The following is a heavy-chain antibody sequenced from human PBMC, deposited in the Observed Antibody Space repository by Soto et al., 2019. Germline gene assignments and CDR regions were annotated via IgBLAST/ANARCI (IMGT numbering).Heavy chain of an antibody. V-gene: IGHV4-59*01. CDR1: GGSINSYY. D-gene: IGHD1-26*01. CDR3: ARRYGGNFDY. Sequence: PSETLSLTCTVSGGSINSYYWSWIRQPPGKGLEWIGYIYYSGSTNYNPSLKSRVTISVDTSKNQFSLKLRSVTGADTAVYYCARRYGGNFDYWGQGTLVTVPQ. CDR2: IYYSGST. J-gene: IGHJ4*02.